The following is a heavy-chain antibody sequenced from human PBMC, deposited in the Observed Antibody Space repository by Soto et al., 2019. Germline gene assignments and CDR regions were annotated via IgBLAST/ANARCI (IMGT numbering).Heavy chain of an antibody. V-gene: IGHV1-69*08. CDR3: ARPVFGDYWYFDL. J-gene: IGHJ2*01. D-gene: IGHD4-17*01. CDR1: GGPFSSHT. CDR2: IIPALGTT. Sequence: QDQLVQSGAEVKKPGSSVKVSCKAFGGPFSSHTFSWVRQPPGQGLEWMGRIIPALGTTTYAQKFQGRVTITADESVTTVYMELNSLRTEDTAVYYCARPVFGDYWYFDLWGRGTLVTVSS.